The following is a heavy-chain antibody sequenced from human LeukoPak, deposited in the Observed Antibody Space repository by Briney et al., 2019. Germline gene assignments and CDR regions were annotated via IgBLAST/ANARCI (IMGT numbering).Heavy chain of an antibody. CDR1: GFTFSSHW. CDR2: IKQDGSVK. V-gene: IGHV3-7*01. Sequence: PGGSLRLSCAASGFTFSSHWMSWVRQAPGKGLEWVANIKQDGSVKYYVDSVKGRFTISRDNAKNSLYLQMNSLRAEDTAVYYCAREGYWGQGTLVTVSS. CDR3: AREGY. J-gene: IGHJ4*02.